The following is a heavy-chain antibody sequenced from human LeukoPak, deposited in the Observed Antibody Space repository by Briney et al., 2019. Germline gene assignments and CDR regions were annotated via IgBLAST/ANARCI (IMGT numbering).Heavy chain of an antibody. CDR2: MNPNSGKT. D-gene: IGHD6-19*01. CDR3: ARGRGYSSGWYPYYYYMDV. V-gene: IGHV1-8*01. J-gene: IGHJ6*03. Sequence: DSVKVSCKASGYTFTSYDINWVRQATGQGLEWMGWMNPNSGKTGYAQKFQGRVTMTRNTSISTAYMELSSLRSEDAAVYYCARGRGYSSGWYPYYYYMDVWGKGTTVTISS. CDR1: GYTFTSYD.